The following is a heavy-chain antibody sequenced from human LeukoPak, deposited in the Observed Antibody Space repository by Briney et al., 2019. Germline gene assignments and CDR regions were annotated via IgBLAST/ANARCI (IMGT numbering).Heavy chain of an antibody. CDR2: ISYDGSNK. CDR1: GFTFSSYA. V-gene: IGHV3-30-3*01. CDR3: ARSYSGIYSFFDY. Sequence: GRSLRLSCAASGFTFSSYAMHWVRQAPGKGLEWVAVISYDGSNKYYADSVKGRFTISRDNSKNTLYLQMNSLRAEDTAVYYCARSYSGIYSFFDYRGQGTLVTVSS. D-gene: IGHD1-26*01. J-gene: IGHJ4*02.